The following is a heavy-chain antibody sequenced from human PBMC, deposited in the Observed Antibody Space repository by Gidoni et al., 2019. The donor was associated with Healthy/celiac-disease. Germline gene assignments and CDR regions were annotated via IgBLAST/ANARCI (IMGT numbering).Heavy chain of an antibody. CDR2: IYYSGST. Sequence: QLQLQESGPGLVKPSETLSLTCTVSGGSISSSSYYWGWIRQPPGKGLEWIGSIYYSGSTYYNPSLKSRVTISVDTSKNQFSLKLSSVTAADTAVYYCASTAHDYGGNAFDYWGQGTLVTVSS. V-gene: IGHV4-39*01. CDR1: GGSISSSSYY. D-gene: IGHD4-17*01. J-gene: IGHJ4*02. CDR3: ASTAHDYGGNAFDY.